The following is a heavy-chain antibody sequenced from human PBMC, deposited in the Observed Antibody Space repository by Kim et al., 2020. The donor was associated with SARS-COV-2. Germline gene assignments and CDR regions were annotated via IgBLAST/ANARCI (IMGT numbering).Heavy chain of an antibody. V-gene: IGHV3-30*18. J-gene: IGHJ6*02. Sequence: GGSLRLSCAASGFTFSSYGMHWVRQAPGKGLEWVAVISYDGSNKYYADSVKGRFTISRDNSKNTLYLQMNSLRAEDTAVYYCAKGQGGSAYGELYYYYGMDVWGQGTTVTVSS. CDR3: AKGQGGSAYGELYYYYGMDV. D-gene: IGHD4-17*01. CDR2: ISYDGSNK. CDR1: GFTFSSYG.